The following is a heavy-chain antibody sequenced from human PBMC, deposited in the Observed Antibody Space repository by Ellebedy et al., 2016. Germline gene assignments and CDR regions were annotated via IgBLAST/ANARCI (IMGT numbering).Heavy chain of an antibody. D-gene: IGHD4-11*01. CDR3: ASSNYLSGAFDI. J-gene: IGHJ3*02. CDR1: GFTFSSYA. Sequence: GGSLRLSXAASGFTFSSYAMSWVRQAPGKGLEWVSAISGSGGSTYYADSVKGRFTISRDNSKNTLYLQMNSLRAEDTAVYYCASSNYLSGAFDIWGQGTMVTVSS. CDR2: ISGSGGST. V-gene: IGHV3-23*01.